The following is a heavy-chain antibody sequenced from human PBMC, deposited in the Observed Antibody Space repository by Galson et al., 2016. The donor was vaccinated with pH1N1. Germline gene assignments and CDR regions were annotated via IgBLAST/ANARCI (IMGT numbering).Heavy chain of an antibody. CDR1: SGSVSGANYY. V-gene: IGHV4-61*02. J-gene: IGHJ4*02. D-gene: IGHD6-13*01. CDR2: IYFSGST. Sequence: TLSLTCTVSSGSVSGANYYWTWIRQSAGKGLEWIGRIYFSGSTSYNPSLRGRVSIPVDTSKNQFSLGLTSVTAADTAVYYCARGRAKGGAGAGSSPYYFDFWGLGTRVTVSS. CDR3: ARGRAKGGAGAGSSPYYFDF.